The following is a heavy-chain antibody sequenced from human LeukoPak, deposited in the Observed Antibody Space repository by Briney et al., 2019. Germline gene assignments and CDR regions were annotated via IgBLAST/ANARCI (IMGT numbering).Heavy chain of an antibody. Sequence: GRSLRLSCAASGFAFSTFGMQRVREVAGPGVGWGSYMGGSSDGIKYAESVTGRFTNYSDSAVNSLDLHLSGLRADGRAVRRFGKSRIWFSGLVDLWGQGTLVTVSS. CDR3: GKSRIWFSGLVDL. CDR1: GFAFSTFG. V-gene: IGHV3-48*04. D-gene: IGHD1-26*01. CDR2: MGGSSDGI. J-gene: IGHJ5*02.